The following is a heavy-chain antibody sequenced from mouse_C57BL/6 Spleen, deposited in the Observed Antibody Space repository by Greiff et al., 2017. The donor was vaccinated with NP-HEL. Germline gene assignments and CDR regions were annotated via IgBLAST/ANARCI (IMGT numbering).Heavy chain of an antibody. D-gene: IGHD1-1*01. CDR3: ARGSSSSMDY. Sequence: VQLQQPGAELVMPGASVKLSCKASGYTFTSYWMHWVKQRPGQGLEWIGEIDPSDSYTNYNQKFKGKSTLTVDKSSSTAYMQLSSLTSEDSAVYYCARGSSSSMDYWGQGTSVTVSS. CDR2: IDPSDSYT. J-gene: IGHJ4*01. CDR1: GYTFTSYW. V-gene: IGHV1-69*01.